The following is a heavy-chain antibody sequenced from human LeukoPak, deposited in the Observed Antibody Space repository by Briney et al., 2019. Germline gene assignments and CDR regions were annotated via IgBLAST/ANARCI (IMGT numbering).Heavy chain of an antibody. V-gene: IGHV4-30-4*08. Sequence: SETLSLTCTVSGGSISSGDYYWSWIRQPPGKGLEWIGYIYYSGSTYYNPSLKSRVTISVDTSKNQFSLKLSSVTAADTAVYYCARDHDYGGNGAFDIWGQGRMVTVSS. D-gene: IGHD4-23*01. CDR2: IYYSGST. CDR3: ARDHDYGGNGAFDI. J-gene: IGHJ3*02. CDR1: GGSISSGDYY.